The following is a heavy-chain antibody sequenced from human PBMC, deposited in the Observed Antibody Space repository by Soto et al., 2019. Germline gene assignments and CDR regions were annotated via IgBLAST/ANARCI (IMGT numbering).Heavy chain of an antibody. CDR1: GYTFTSYG. CDR3: ARAHSSSWSLTYYGMDV. Sequence: QVKLVQSGAEVKKPGASVKVSCKASGYTFTSYGISWVRQAPGQGLEWMGWISAYNGNTNYAQKLQGRVTMTTDTSTSTAYMELRSLISDDTAVYYCARAHSSSWSLTYYGMDVWGQGTTFTVSS. J-gene: IGHJ6*02. CDR2: ISAYNGNT. D-gene: IGHD6-13*01. V-gene: IGHV1-18*01.